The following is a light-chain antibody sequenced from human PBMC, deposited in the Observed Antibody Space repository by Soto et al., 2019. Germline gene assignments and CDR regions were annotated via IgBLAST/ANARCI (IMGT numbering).Light chain of an antibody. J-gene: IGKJ5*01. CDR3: QQSYSTPQIT. Sequence: DIQMTQSRSSLSASVGDRVTITCRASQSISSYLNWYQQKPGKAPKLLIYAASSLQSGVPSRFSGSGSGTDFTLTISSLQPEDFATYYCQQSYSTPQITFGQGTRL. CDR2: AAS. CDR1: QSISSY. V-gene: IGKV1-39*01.